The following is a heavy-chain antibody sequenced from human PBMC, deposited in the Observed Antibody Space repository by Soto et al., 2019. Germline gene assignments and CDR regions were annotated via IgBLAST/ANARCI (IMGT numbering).Heavy chain of an antibody. CDR1: GYTFTSYG. V-gene: IGHV1-18*01. J-gene: IGHJ4*02. Sequence: QVHLVQSGAEVKKPGASVKVSCKASGYTFTSYGITWVRQAPGQGLEWMGWISAPNGNTDYAQKLQGRVIVTRDTSTSTAYMGLGSLISDATAVYYCARGRYGDYWGQGALVTVSS. CDR2: ISAPNGNT. D-gene: IGHD1-1*01. CDR3: ARGRYGDY.